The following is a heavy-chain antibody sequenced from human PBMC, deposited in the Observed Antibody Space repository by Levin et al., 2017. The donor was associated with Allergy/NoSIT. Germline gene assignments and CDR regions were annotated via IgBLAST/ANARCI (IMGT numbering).Heavy chain of an antibody. V-gene: IGHV3-49*03. CDR1: GFTFGDYA. D-gene: IGHD6-19*01. CDR2: IRSKAYGGTT. Sequence: GGSLRLSCTASGFTFGDYAMSWFRQAPGKGLEWVGFIRSKAYGGTTEYAASVKGRFTISRDDSKSIAYLQMNSLKTEDTAVYYCTRVYSSGWTSGAYFDYWGQGTLVTVSS. J-gene: IGHJ4*02. CDR3: TRVYSSGWTSGAYFDY.